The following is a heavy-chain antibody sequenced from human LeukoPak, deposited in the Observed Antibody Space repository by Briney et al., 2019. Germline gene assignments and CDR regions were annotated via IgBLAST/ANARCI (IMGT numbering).Heavy chain of an antibody. CDR1: GGTFSSYT. D-gene: IGHD2-2*01. CDR3: ARGLEVPAAQFDY. Sequence: SVKVSCKASGGTFSSYTISWVRQAPGQGLEWMGRIIPILGIANYAQKFQGRVTITADKSTSTAYMELSSLRSEDTAVYYCARGLEVPAAQFDYCGQGTLGTVSS. V-gene: IGHV1-69*02. CDR2: IIPILGIA. J-gene: IGHJ4*02.